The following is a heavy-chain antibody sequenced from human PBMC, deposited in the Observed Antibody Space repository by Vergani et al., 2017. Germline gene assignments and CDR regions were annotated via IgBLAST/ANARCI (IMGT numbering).Heavy chain of an antibody. CDR2: IDRNYGVK. D-gene: IGHD3-16*01. Sequence: VEAGGGLVQPGGSLRLSCTASGFTFQAFAFHWVRQVSGRGLEWVSGIDRNYGVKNGNSFEGRFSISRDNAKKAVFLQMNNLRHEDTALYFFVKDNDYDADGPFGLWCRGTLVTVSS. CDR3: VKDNDYDADGPFGL. CDR1: GFTFQAFA. J-gene: IGHJ2*01. V-gene: IGHV3-9*01.